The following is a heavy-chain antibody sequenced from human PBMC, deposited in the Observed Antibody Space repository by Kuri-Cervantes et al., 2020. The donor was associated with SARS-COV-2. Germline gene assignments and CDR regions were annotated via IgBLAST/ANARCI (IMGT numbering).Heavy chain of an antibody. Sequence: SGPSLVKATETLTLTCTVSGFSLSDARMGVSWIRQPPGKALEWLAHIFSNDAKSYSPSLKSSLTISRDTSKSQVVLTMTNMGPVDTATYYCARTKLELHGQFDYWGQGILVTASS. D-gene: IGHD1-7*01. J-gene: IGHJ4*02. V-gene: IGHV2-26*01. CDR2: IFSNDAK. CDR3: ARTKLELHGQFDY. CDR1: GFSLSDARMG.